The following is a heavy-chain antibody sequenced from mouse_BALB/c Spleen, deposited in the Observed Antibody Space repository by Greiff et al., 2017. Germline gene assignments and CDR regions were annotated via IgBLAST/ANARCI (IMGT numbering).Heavy chain of an antibody. J-gene: IGHJ2*01. Sequence: QVQLKESGAELVKPGASVKLSCKASGYTFTSYYMYWVKQRPGQGLEWIGEINPSNGGTNFNEKFKSKATLTVDKSSSTAYMQLSSLTSEDSAVYYCTSYYYGSSKFFDYWGQGTTLTVSS. CDR1: GYTFTSYY. CDR2: INPSNGGT. CDR3: TSYYYGSSKFFDY. D-gene: IGHD1-1*01. V-gene: IGHV1S81*02.